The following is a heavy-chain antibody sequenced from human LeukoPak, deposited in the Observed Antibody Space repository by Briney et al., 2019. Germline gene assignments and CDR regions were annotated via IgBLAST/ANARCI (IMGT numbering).Heavy chain of an antibody. Sequence: SETLSLTCTVSGGSISSGGYNWSWIRQHPGKGLEWIGYIYYSGSTYYNPSLKSRVTISVDTSKNQFSLKLSSVTAADTAVYYCARKGGYPGWFDPWGQGTLVTVSS. V-gene: IGHV4-31*03. CDR3: ARKGGYPGWFDP. CDR1: GGSISSGGYN. D-gene: IGHD5-12*01. J-gene: IGHJ5*02. CDR2: IYYSGST.